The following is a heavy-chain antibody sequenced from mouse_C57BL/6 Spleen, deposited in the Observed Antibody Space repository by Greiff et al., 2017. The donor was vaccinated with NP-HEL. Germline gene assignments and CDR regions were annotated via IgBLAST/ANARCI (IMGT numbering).Heavy chain of an antibody. V-gene: IGHV5-4*01. CDR3: ARAYYSNYGVFYAMDY. D-gene: IGHD2-5*01. CDR1: GFTFSSYA. Sequence: EVQVVESGGGLVKPGGSLKLSCAASGFTFSSYAMSWVRQTPEKRLEWVATISDGGSYTYYPDNVKGRFTISRDNAKNNLYLQMSHLKSEDTAMYYCARAYYSNYGVFYAMDYWGQGTSVTVSS. CDR2: ISDGGSYT. J-gene: IGHJ4*01.